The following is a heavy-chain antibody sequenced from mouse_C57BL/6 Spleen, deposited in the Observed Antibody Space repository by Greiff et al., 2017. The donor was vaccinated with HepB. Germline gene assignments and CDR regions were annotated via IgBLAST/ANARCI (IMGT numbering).Heavy chain of an antibody. V-gene: IGHV2-2*01. CDR3: ASPQTSSWDYYAMDY. D-gene: IGHD3-2*02. CDR2: IWSGGST. Sequence: QVQLQQSGPGLVQPSQSLSITCTVSGFSLTSYGVHWVRQSPGKGLEWLGVIWSGGSTDYNAAFISRLSIRKDNSKSQVFFKMNSLQADDTAIYYCASPQTSSWDYYAMDYWGQGTSVTVSS. CDR1: GFSLTSYG. J-gene: IGHJ4*01.